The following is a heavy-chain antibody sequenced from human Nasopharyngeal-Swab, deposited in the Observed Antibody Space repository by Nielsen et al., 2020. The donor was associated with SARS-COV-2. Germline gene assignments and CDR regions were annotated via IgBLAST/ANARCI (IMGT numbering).Heavy chain of an antibody. D-gene: IGHD2-15*01. CDR1: GFTFSSYA. CDR3: AREDIVVVVAADYYYYYGMDV. Sequence: GGSLRLSCAASGFTFSSYAMHWVRQAPGKGLEWVANIKQDGSEKYYVDSVKGRFTISRDNAKNSLYLQMNSLRAEDTAVYYCAREDIVVVVAADYYYYYGMDVWGQGTTVTVSS. CDR2: IKQDGSEK. V-gene: IGHV3-7*01. J-gene: IGHJ6*02.